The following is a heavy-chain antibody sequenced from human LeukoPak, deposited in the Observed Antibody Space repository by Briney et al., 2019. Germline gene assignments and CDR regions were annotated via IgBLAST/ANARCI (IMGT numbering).Heavy chain of an antibody. CDR3: ARDPPFGVVITEEGDVY. V-gene: IGHV3-30*04. CDR2: ISYDGSNK. CDR1: GFTFSSYA. J-gene: IGHJ4*02. D-gene: IGHD3-3*01. Sequence: PGGSLRLSCAASGFTFSSYAMHWVRQAPGKGLEWVAVISYDGSNKYYADSVKGRFTISRDNSKNTLYLQMNSLRAEDTAVYYCARDPPFGVVITEEGDVYWGQGTLVTVSS.